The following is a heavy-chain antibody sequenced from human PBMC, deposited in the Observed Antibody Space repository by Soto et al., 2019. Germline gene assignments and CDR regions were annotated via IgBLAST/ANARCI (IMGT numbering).Heavy chain of an antibody. D-gene: IGHD2-2*01. CDR1: SGSISRGGYY. J-gene: IGHJ3*02. CDR3: ARDVDCSSTSCYQTQAAFDI. CDR2: IYYSCST. Sequence: QVQLQASGPGLVKPSQTLSLTCTVSSGSISRGGYYWSWIRQHPGKGLAWIGYIYYSCSTYYNPSLKRRVTISVDTSKNQFSLKLGSVTAADTAVYYCARDVDCSSTSCYQTQAAFDIWGQGTTVTVSS. V-gene: IGHV4-31*03.